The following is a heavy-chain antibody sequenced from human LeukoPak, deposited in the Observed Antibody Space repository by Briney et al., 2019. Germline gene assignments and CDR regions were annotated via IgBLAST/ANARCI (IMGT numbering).Heavy chain of an antibody. Sequence: ASVKVSCKASGYTFTSYGISWVRQAPGQGLEWMGWISDYIGNTNYAQKLQGRVTMTTDTSTSTAYMELRSLRSDDTAVYYCARDLYRDSLPVSWFDPWGQGTLVTVSS. J-gene: IGHJ5*02. CDR2: ISDYIGNT. CDR3: ARDLYRDSLPVSWFDP. CDR1: GYTFTSYG. D-gene: IGHD4-11*01. V-gene: IGHV1-18*01.